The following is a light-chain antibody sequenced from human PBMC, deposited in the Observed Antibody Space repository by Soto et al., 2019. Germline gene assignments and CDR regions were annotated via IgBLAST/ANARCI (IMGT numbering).Light chain of an antibody. V-gene: IGLV2-8*01. CDR3: LSYADTAYV. CDR2: EVS. Sequence: QSALTQPPSASGSPGQSVTISCAGTSSDVGGYNYVSWYQQYPGKVPKLMIYEVSERPSGFPDRFSGSKSGNTAFLTVSGLQAEDEADYYCLSYADTAYVFGTGTQLTVL. J-gene: IGLJ1*01. CDR1: SSDVGGYNY.